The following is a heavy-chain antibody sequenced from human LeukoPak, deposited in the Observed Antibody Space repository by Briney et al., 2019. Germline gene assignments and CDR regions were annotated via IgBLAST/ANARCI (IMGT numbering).Heavy chain of an antibody. CDR1: GYTFTSYD. CDR2: MNPNSGNT. J-gene: IGHJ6*02. D-gene: IGHD3-9*01. Sequence: GASVKVSCKASGYTFTSYDINWVRQATGQGLEWMGWMNPNSGNTGYAQKFQGRVTMTRNTSISTAYMELSSLRSEDTAVYYCARDIPRYYDILTGYYTPNYYYYGMDVWGQGTTVTVSS. V-gene: IGHV1-8*01. CDR3: ARDIPRYYDILTGYYTPNYYYYGMDV.